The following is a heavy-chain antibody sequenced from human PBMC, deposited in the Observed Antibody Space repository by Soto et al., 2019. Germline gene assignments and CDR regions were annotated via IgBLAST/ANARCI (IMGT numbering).Heavy chain of an antibody. CDR3: ARVSRSALVLKY. D-gene: IGHD1-26*01. V-gene: IGHV3-33*01. Sequence: SLRLSCAASGFTFSSYGMHWVRQAPGKGLEWVAVIWYDGSNKYYADSVKGRFTISRDNSKNTLYLQRNSLRAEDTAVYYCARVSRSALVLKYWGQGTLVTVSS. CDR1: GFTFSSYG. J-gene: IGHJ4*02. CDR2: IWYDGSNK.